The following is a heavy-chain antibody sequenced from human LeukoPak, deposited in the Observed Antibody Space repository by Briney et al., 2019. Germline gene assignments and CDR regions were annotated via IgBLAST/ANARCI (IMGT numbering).Heavy chain of an antibody. D-gene: IGHD3-3*01. J-gene: IGHJ6*02. Sequence: GGSLRLSCAASGFTFSSYAMHWVRQAPGKGLEWVAVISYDGSNKYYADSVKGRFTISRDNSKNTLYLQMNSLRAEDTAVYYCARDASNTIFGVVTHYGMDVWGQGTTVTVSS. V-gene: IGHV3-30-3*01. CDR1: GFTFSSYA. CDR2: ISYDGSNK. CDR3: ARDASNTIFGVVTHYGMDV.